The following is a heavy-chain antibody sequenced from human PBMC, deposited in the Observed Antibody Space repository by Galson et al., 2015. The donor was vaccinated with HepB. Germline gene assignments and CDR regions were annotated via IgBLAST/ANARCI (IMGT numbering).Heavy chain of an antibody. CDR1: GYTFTTYY. V-gene: IGHV1-46*01. CDR3: ARERIAVTEDHYGMDV. Sequence: SVKVSCKASGYTFTTYYIHWVRQAPGQGLEWMGIINPSGGSTTYAQKFQGRVTMTRDTSTSTVYMELNSLRSEDTAVYYCARERIAVTEDHYGMDVWGQGTTVTVSS. CDR2: INPSGGST. D-gene: IGHD6-19*01. J-gene: IGHJ6*02.